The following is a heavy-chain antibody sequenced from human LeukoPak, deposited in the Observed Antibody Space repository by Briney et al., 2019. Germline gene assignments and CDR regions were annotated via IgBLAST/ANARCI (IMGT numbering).Heavy chain of an antibody. D-gene: IGHD3-9*01. Sequence: ASVKVSCKASGYTFTGYYMHWVRQAPGQGLEWMGRINPNSGGTNYAQKFRGRVTMTRDTSISTAYMELSRLRSDDTAVYYCARDPMFYDILTGYQRWSFDYWGQGTLVTVSS. J-gene: IGHJ4*02. CDR1: GYTFTGYY. CDR2: INPNSGGT. V-gene: IGHV1-2*06. CDR3: ARDPMFYDILTGYQRWSFDY.